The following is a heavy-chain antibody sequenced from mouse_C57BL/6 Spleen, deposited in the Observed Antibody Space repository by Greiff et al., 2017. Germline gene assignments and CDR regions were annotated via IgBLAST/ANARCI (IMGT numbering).Heavy chain of an antibody. J-gene: IGHJ2*01. CDR1: GYTFTSYW. V-gene: IGHV1-61*01. Sequence: VQLQQPGAELVRPGSSVKLSCKASGYTFTSYWMDWVKQRPGQGLEWIGNIYPSDSETHYNQKFKDKATLTVDKSSSTAYMQLSSLTSEDSAVYYCARDYGRGYWGQGTTLTVSS. CDR3: ARDYGRGY. D-gene: IGHD1-1*01. CDR2: IYPSDSET.